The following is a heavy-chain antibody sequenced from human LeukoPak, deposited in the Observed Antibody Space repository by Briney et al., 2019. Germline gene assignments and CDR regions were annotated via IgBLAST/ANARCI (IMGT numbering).Heavy chain of an antibody. CDR3: VRAYDSSGYYYKFGY. CDR2: INIDGTST. J-gene: IGHJ4*02. Sequence: PGGSLRLSCAASGFTFSNAWMSWVRQAPGKGLEWVGRINIDGTSTTYADSVKGRFTISRDNTKNTLYLQMNSLRAEDTAVYYCVRAYDSSGYYYKFGYWGQGTLVTVSS. CDR1: GFTFSNAW. V-gene: IGHV3-74*01. D-gene: IGHD3-22*01.